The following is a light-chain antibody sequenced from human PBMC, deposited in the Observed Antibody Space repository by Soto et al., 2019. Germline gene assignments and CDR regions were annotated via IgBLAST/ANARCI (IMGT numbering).Light chain of an antibody. J-gene: IGKJ1*01. CDR2: KAS. CDR1: PNIGNR. V-gene: IGKV1-5*03. Sequence: DIQMTQSPSTLSAYVGDRITITCRASPNIGNRLAWYQQKPGKAPKLLINKASILQNGVPSRFSGSGSGTEFTLTISRLQPDDFATYFCQQYDSYPWTFGQGTKVDIK. CDR3: QQYDSYPWT.